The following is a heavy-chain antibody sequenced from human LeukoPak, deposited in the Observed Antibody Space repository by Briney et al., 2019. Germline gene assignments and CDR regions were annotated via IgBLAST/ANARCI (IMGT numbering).Heavy chain of an antibody. J-gene: IGHJ6*03. D-gene: IGHD5-24*01. Sequence: GGSLTLSCAASGFPFDSFGLLWVRQPPGKGLEWLSLIPYAGDNKYEADSVKGRFTISRANSKNTLFLQMDSLQPDDTAMYFCAKGAGYNFYYMDVWGKGTMVSVSS. CDR2: IPYAGDNK. CDR1: GFPFDSFG. V-gene: IGHV3-30*18. CDR3: AKGAGYNFYYMDV.